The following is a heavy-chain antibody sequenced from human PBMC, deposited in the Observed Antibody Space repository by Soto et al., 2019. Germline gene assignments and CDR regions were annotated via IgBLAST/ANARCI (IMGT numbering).Heavy chain of an antibody. V-gene: IGHV3-7*01. CDR2: MDQDGSET. CDR3: VCGGNFFIY. D-gene: IGHD3-16*01. CDR1: GFTFSTYW. J-gene: IGHJ4*02. Sequence: EVQLVESGGGLVQPGGSLRLSCAASGFTFSTYWMTWVRQPPGKGLEWVANMDQDGSETYYVDSVRGRFTVSRDNAKNSRCLQMNGLRVEDTAVYYCVCGGNFFIYWGQGTLVTVSP.